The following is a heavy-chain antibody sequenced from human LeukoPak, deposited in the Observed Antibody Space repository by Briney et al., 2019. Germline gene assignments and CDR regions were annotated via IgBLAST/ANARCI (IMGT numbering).Heavy chain of an antibody. CDR3: ARESDYGDYDFDY. Sequence: GRSLRLSCAASGFTFSSYSMNWVRQAPGKGLEWVSSISSSSSYIYYADSVKGRFTISRDNAKNSLYLQMNSLRAEDTAVYYCARESDYGDYDFDYWGQGTLVTVSS. V-gene: IGHV3-21*01. J-gene: IGHJ4*02. CDR1: GFTFSSYS. CDR2: ISSSSSYI. D-gene: IGHD4-17*01.